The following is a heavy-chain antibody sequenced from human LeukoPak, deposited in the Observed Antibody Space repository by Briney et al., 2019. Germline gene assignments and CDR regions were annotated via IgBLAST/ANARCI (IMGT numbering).Heavy chain of an antibody. V-gene: IGHV3-23*01. Sequence: PGGSLRLSCAASGFTFSSYGMSWVRQAPGKGLEWVSAISGSGGSTYYADSVKGRFTISRDNSKNTLYLQMNSLRAEDTAVYYCTSGGGSSAVIYYYYMDVWGKGTTVTVSS. CDR2: ISGSGGST. D-gene: IGHD2-15*01. CDR3: TSGGGSSAVIYYYYMDV. J-gene: IGHJ6*03. CDR1: GFTFSSYG.